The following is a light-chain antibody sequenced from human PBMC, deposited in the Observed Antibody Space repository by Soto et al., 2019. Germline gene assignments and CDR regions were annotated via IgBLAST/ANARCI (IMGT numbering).Light chain of an antibody. J-gene: IGLJ2*01. CDR1: SSDFGRYSL. CDR2: EGN. CDR3: CSSGSVTLV. V-gene: IGLV2-23*01. Sequence: QSALTQPASVSGSPGQSITISCTGTSSDFGRYSLVSWYQYRPGEAPKLIIYEGNKRPSGVSDRFSASKSAETASLTISGLQFDDEGDYYCCSSGSVTLVFGGGTKLTVL.